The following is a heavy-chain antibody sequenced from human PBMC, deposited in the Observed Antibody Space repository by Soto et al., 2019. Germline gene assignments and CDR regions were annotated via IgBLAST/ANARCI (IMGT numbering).Heavy chain of an antibody. CDR3: AKDAHSSSPGWYYFDY. J-gene: IGHJ4*02. CDR1: GFTFSSYG. V-gene: IGHV3-30*18. Sequence: QVQLVESGGGVVQPGRSLRLSCAASGFTFSSYGMHWVGQAPGKGLEWVAVISYDGSNKYYADSVKGRFTISRDNSKNTLYLQMNSLRAEDTAVYFCAKDAHSSSPGWYYFDYWGQGTLVTVSS. CDR2: ISYDGSNK. D-gene: IGHD6-13*01.